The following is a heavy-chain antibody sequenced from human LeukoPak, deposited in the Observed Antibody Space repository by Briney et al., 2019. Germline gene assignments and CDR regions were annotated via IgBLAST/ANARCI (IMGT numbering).Heavy chain of an antibody. CDR1: GYTFTSYG. Sequence: ASVKVSCKASGYTFTSYGISWVRQAPGQGLEWMGCISAYNGNTNYAQKLQGRVTMTTDTSTSTAYMALRSLRSDDTAVYYCARTDYAARYYFYYYYYMDVWGKGTTVTISS. CDR2: ISAYNGNT. J-gene: IGHJ6*03. CDR3: ARTDYAARYYFYYYYYMDV. V-gene: IGHV1-18*01. D-gene: IGHD4/OR15-4a*01.